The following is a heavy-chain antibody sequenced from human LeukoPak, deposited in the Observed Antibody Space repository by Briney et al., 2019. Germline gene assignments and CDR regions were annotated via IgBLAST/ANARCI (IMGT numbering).Heavy chain of an antibody. D-gene: IGHD2-15*01. Sequence: ASVKVSCKASGYTFTSYGLSRVRQAPGQGLEWMGWISAYNGNTNYAQKLQGRVTMTTDTSTSTAFMELRSLRSDDTAAYYCARYLGGSSAFDIWGQGTMVTVSS. CDR1: GYTFTSYG. J-gene: IGHJ3*02. V-gene: IGHV1-18*04. CDR2: ISAYNGNT. CDR3: ARYLGGSSAFDI.